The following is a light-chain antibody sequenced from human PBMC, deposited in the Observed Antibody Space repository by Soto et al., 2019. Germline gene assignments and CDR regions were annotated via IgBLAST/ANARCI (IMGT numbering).Light chain of an antibody. CDR3: AAWDDSLNGPV. Sequence: QSVLTQPPSASVTPGQRVSISCSGSSSNIGNNTVNWYQQFPETAPRLLIYTTNQWPSGVPDRFSGSKSGTSASLAISGLQSEDEADYYCAAWDDSLNGPVFGGGTKLTVL. CDR2: TTN. CDR1: SSNIGNNT. J-gene: IGLJ3*02. V-gene: IGLV1-44*01.